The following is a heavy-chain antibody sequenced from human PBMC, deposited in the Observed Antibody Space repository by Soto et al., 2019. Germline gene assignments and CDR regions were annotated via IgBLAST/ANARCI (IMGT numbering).Heavy chain of an antibody. J-gene: IGHJ4*02. D-gene: IGHD2-15*01. V-gene: IGHV3-64D*06. Sequence: GGSLRLSCSASGFIFSESTIYWVRQVPGEGLEAISAVSTSGRSTYYADSVKDRFTISRDNSKNTLFLQMGSLRPEDTAIYYCVKQAHGLDGVAFDYWGQGTQVTVSS. CDR1: GFIFSEST. CDR3: VKQAHGLDGVAFDY. CDR2: VSTSGRST.